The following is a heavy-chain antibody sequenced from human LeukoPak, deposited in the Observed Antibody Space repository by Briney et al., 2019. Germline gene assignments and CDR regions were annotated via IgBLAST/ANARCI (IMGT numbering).Heavy chain of an antibody. CDR3: ARVSSRAFDV. J-gene: IGHJ3*01. Sequence: SQPLSLTCGISGDSVSSYDATWHWVRQSPSRGLEWLGRTYYRSKWGNDYAVSVKSRITINPDTSKNQFSLHLNSVTPEDTAVYYCARVSSRAFDVWGQGTMVTVSP. V-gene: IGHV6-1*01. CDR1: GDSVSSYDAT. CDR2: TYYRSKWGN. D-gene: IGHD6-6*01.